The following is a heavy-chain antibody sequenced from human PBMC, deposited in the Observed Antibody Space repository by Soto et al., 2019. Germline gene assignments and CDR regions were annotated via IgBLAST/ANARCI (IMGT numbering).Heavy chain of an antibody. CDR1: GYTFTSYG. J-gene: IGHJ4*02. D-gene: IGHD1-26*01. V-gene: IGHV1-18*01. CDR2: ISAYSGNT. CDR3: ARDDSGFSGSHYIDYFNY. Sequence: ASVKVSCKASGYTFTSYGISWLLQAPGQGLEWMGWISAYSGNTNYAQKLQGRVTMTTDTSTSTVYMELGSLTSDDTAVYYCARDDSGFSGSHYIDYFNYWGQGALVTVSS.